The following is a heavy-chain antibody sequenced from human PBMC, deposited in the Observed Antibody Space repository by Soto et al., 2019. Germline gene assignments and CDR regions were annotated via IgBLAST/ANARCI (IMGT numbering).Heavy chain of an antibody. V-gene: IGHV3-66*01. CDR3: AREDSDILTCSGRGFDP. Sequence: EVQLVESGGGLVQPGGSLRLSCAASGFTVSSNYMSWVRQAPGKGLEWVSVIYSGGSTYYADSVKGRFTISRDNSKNTLYLQMNSLRAEDTAVYYCAREDSDILTCSGRGFDPWGQGTLVTVSS. J-gene: IGHJ5*02. CDR1: GFTVSSNY. CDR2: IYSGGST. D-gene: IGHD3-9*01.